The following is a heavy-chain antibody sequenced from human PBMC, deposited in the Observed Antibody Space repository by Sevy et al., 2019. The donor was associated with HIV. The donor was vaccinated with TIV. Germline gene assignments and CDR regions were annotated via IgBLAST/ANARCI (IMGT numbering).Heavy chain of an antibody. V-gene: IGHV1-2*02. J-gene: IGHJ4*02. Sequence: ASVKVSRQTSGYTFTDRYIHWLRQAPGEGLKWMGCIDPDTGNTRYSQEFQARVTMTGDTTVNTVYMELSRLTSDDTAVYFCAKVHPPRLSGHNSGWYPFDYWGQGTLVTVSS. D-gene: IGHD6-19*01. CDR2: IDPDTGNT. CDR3: AKVHPPRLSGHNSGWYPFDY. CDR1: GYTFTDRY.